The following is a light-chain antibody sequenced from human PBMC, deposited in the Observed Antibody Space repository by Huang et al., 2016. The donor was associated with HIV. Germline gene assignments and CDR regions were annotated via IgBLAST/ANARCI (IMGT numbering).Light chain of an antibody. J-gene: IGKJ1*01. V-gene: IGKV3-15*01. CDR2: DAS. CDR3: QQYGNWPRGT. Sequence: EIVMTQSPDTLSVSPGERVSLSCRASQSVTHSLAWYQQKPGQPPRLLFYDASTRGPGISARFGGSGSGTDFALTISSLQSEDVAIYYCQQYGNWPRGTFGQGTRVQIK. CDR1: QSVTHS.